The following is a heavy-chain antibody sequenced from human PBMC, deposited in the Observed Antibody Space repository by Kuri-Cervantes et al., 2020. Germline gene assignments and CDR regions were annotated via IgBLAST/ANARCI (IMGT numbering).Heavy chain of an antibody. CDR3: ARDGGLRFLEWSQSVDYYMDV. J-gene: IGHJ6*03. D-gene: IGHD3-3*01. Sequence: GGSLRLSCAASGFTFSDYYMSWIRQAPGKGLEWVSYISSGSTIYYADSVKGRFTISRDNAKNSLYLQMNSLRAEDTAVYYCARDGGLRFLEWSQSVDYYMDVWGKGTTVTVSS. CDR1: GFTFSDYY. CDR2: ISSGSTI. V-gene: IGHV3-11*01.